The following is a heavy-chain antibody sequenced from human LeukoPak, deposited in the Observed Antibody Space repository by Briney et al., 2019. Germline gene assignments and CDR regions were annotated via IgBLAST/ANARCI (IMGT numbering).Heavy chain of an antibody. Sequence: GASVKVSCKASGYTFTGYYMHWVRQAPGQGLEWMGWINPNSGGTNYAQKFQGRVTMTRDTSISTAYMELSRLRSDDTAVYYCAGVRRALDPYSSSSDPGLGAFDIWGQGTMVTVSS. J-gene: IGHJ3*02. CDR2: INPNSGGT. V-gene: IGHV1-2*02. CDR3: AGVRRALDPYSSSSDPGLGAFDI. CDR1: GYTFTGYY. D-gene: IGHD6-6*01.